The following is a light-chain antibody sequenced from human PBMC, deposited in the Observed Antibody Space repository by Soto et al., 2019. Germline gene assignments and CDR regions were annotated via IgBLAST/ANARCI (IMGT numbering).Light chain of an antibody. CDR2: AAS. J-gene: IGKJ1*01. CDR3: QQSYSTPWT. Sequence: DIQMTHSPSSLSASVGDRVTITCRASQSISSYLNWYQQKPGKAPKLLIYAASSLQSGVPSRFSGSGSGTDFTLTISSLRPEDFATYYCQQSYSTPWTFGQGTKVDIK. V-gene: IGKV1-39*01. CDR1: QSISSY.